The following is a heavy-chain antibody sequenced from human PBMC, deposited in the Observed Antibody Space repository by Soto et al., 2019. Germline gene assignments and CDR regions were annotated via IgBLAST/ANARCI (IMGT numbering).Heavy chain of an antibody. V-gene: IGHV5-51*01. CDR3: ARRSQFWGGYYYYYGMDV. J-gene: IGHJ6*02. Sequence: GESLKISCKGSGYSFTSYWIGWVRQMPGKGLEWMGIIYPGDSDTRYSPSFQGQVTISADKSISTAYLQWSSLKASDTAMYYCARRSQFWGGYYYYYGMDVWGQGTTVTVS. D-gene: IGHD7-27*01. CDR2: IYPGDSDT. CDR1: GYSFTSYW.